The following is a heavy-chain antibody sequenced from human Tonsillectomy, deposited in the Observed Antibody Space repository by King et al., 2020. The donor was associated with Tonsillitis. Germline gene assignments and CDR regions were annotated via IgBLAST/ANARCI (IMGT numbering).Heavy chain of an antibody. CDR2: IYYSGST. CDR1: GGSISSYY. CDR3: ARHALQSPTYYESGGYFDY. J-gene: IGHJ4*02. Sequence: QLQESGPGLVKPSETLSLTCTVSGGSISSYYWSWVRQPPGKGLEWIGYIYYSGSTNYNPSLKSRVTISVDTSKNQFSLKLSSVTAADTAVYYCARHALQSPTYYESGGYFDYWGQGTLVTVSA. D-gene: IGHD3-22*01. V-gene: IGHV4-59*08.